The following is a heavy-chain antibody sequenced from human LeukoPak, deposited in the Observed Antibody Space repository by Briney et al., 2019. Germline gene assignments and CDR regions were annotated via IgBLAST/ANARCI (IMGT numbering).Heavy chain of an antibody. CDR1: GGSISSYY. D-gene: IGHD3-22*01. J-gene: IGHJ4*02. V-gene: IGHV4-4*07. CDR3: ARHPNSSGYYGGIRFEFDY. CDR2: IYTSGST. Sequence: SETLSLTCTVSGGSISSYYWSWIRQPAGKGLEWIGRIYTSGSTNYNPSLKSRVTMSVDTSKNQFSLKLSSVTAADTAVYYCARHPNSSGYYGGIRFEFDYWGQGTLVTVSS.